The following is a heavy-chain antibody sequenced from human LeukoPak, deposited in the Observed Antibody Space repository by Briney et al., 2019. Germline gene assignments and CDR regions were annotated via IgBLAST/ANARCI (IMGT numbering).Heavy chain of an antibody. V-gene: IGHV5-51*01. J-gene: IGHJ4*02. CDR1: GYIFTTYW. CDR2: IYPGDSDT. CDR3: ARGAGYCSAGSCYNFDY. Sequence: GESPKISCKGSGYIFTTYWIGWVRQMPGKGLDWMGIIYPGDSDTKYSPSFQGQVTISADKSLSTAYLQWSSLEASDTAMYYCARGAGYCSAGSCYNFDYWGQGTLVTVSS. D-gene: IGHD2-15*01.